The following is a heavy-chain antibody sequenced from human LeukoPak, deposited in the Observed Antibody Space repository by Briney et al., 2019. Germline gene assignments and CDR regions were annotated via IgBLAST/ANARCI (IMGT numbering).Heavy chain of an antibody. D-gene: IGHD4-11*01. CDR3: ARHKWAAVTRHYMHV. Sequence: PSQTLSLTCTVSGGSISSGDYCWSWIRQPPGKGLEWIGYIYYRGSTYYNPSLKSRVTISVDTSKNQFSLKLSSVTAADTAVYYYARHKWAAVTRHYMHVWGKGTTVTVSS. V-gene: IGHV4-30-4*08. J-gene: IGHJ6*03. CDR2: IYYRGST. CDR1: GGSISSGDYC.